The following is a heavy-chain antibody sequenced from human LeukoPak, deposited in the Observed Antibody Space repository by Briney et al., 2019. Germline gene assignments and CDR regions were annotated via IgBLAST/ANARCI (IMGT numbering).Heavy chain of an antibody. V-gene: IGHV4-34*01. CDR3: ARASSFDKTTRWNPAYFGP. CDR1: GGSLSGFY. CDR2: INHSGTT. Sequence: SETLSLTCAVHGGSLSGFYWSWIRQPPGKGLEWIGEINHSGTTNYNPSLKSRVTISVDTSKNQVSLDLASVTAADTAVYYCARASSFDKTTRWNPAYFGPWGLGSLVTVAS. J-gene: IGHJ5*02. D-gene: IGHD1-1*01.